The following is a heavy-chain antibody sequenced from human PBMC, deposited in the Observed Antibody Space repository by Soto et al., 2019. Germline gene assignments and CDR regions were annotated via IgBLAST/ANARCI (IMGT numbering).Heavy chain of an antibody. D-gene: IGHD3-3*02. CDR3: ATVATHSYNWIDP. CDR1: GFTFNSYW. V-gene: IGHV3-74*01. Sequence: EVQLVESGGGLVQPGGSLRLSCAASGFTFNSYWMHWVRQAPGKRLVWVARINAAGGTTTYEDSVKGRFTISSDNAKNTLYLQMNSLRACDTAVYFCATVATHSYNWIDPWGQGTLVTISS. CDR2: INAAGGTT. J-gene: IGHJ5*02.